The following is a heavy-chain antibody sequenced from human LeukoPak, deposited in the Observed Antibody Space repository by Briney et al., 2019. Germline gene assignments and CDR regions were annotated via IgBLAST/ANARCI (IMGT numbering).Heavy chain of an antibody. J-gene: IGHJ3*02. Sequence: GGSLRLSCAASGFTFSSYGMHWVRQAPGKGLEWVAVISYDGSNKYYADSVKGRFTISRDNSKNTLYVQMNSLRAEDTAVYYCARGPIVVVTATQLRQDAFDIWGQGTMVTVSS. CDR1: GFTFSSYG. CDR3: ARGPIVVVTATQLRQDAFDI. D-gene: IGHD2-21*02. CDR2: ISYDGSNK. V-gene: IGHV3-30*03.